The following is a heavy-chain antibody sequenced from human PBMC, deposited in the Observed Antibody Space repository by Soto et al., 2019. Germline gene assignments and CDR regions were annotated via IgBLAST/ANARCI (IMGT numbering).Heavy chain of an antibody. J-gene: IGHJ4*02. CDR2: INPNSGGT. CDR1: GYTFTGYY. V-gene: IGHV1-2*02. Sequence: ASVKVSCKASGYTFTGYYMHWVRQAPGQGLEWMGWINPNSGGTNYAQKFQGRVTMTRDTSIRTAYMELSRLRSDDTAVYYCARDPYRSSWVDYWGQGTLVTVYS. D-gene: IGHD6-13*01. CDR3: ARDPYRSSWVDY.